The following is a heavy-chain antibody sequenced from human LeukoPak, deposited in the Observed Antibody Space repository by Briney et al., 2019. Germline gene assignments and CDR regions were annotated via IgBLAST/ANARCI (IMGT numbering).Heavy chain of an antibody. CDR2: ISANNGDT. Sequence: EASVKVSCKTSGYTFTSYGISWVRQAPGQGLEWMAWISANNGDTNYAQKVQGRVVLSTDTSTNTAYMELRYLMFDDTAVYYCATGYRHDYWGQGTLVIVSS. CDR3: ATGYRHDY. D-gene: IGHD2-2*02. J-gene: IGHJ4*02. CDR1: GYTFTSYG. V-gene: IGHV1-18*04.